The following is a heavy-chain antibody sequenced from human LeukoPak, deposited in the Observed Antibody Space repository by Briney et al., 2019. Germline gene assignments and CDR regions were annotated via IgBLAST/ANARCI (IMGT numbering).Heavy chain of an antibody. J-gene: IGHJ4*02. CDR2: INPSGGST. CDR3: ARSGSPYPPFDY. Sequence: ASVKVSCKASGYTFTSYYMHWVRQAPGQGLEWMGIINPSGGSTSYAQKFQGRVTMTRDTSTSTVYMELSSLRSEDTAAYYCARSGSPYPPFDYWGQGTLVTVSS. V-gene: IGHV1-46*01. CDR1: GYTFTSYY. D-gene: IGHD3-10*01.